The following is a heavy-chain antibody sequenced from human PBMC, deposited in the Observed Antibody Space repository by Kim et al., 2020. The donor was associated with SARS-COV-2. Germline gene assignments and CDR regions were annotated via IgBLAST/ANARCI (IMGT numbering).Heavy chain of an antibody. CDR3: ARGRGIAAAGTRGWFDP. V-gene: IGHV4-34*01. CDR2: INHSGST. J-gene: IGHJ5*02. D-gene: IGHD6-13*01. CDR1: GGSFSGYY. Sequence: PETLSLTCAVYGGSFSGYYWSWIRQPPGKGLEWIGEINHSGSTNYNPSLKSRVTISVDTSKNQFSLKLSSVTAADTAVYYCARGRGIAAAGTRGWFDPWGQGTLVTVSS.